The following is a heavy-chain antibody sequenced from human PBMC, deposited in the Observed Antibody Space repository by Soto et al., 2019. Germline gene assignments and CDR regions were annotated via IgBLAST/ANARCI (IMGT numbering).Heavy chain of an antibody. CDR3: ARDMGRGSIVRGVLEY. D-gene: IGHD3-10*01. CDR1: GGAFDTHT. V-gene: IGHV1-69*04. CDR2: IVPLLDIA. J-gene: IGHJ4*02. Sequence: QVQLVQSGPEVKKPGSSVKVSCKASGGAFDTHTISWVRQAPGQGLEWMGRIVPLLDIANYAPTFQDRVTITADKPTNTAYMELRSLRSEDSALYFCARDMGRGSIVRGVLEYWGQGTLVTVSS.